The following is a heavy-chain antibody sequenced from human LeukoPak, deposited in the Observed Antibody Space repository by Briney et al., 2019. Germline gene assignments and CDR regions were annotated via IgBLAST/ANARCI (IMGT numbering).Heavy chain of an antibody. V-gene: IGHV4-34*01. CDR1: GGSFSGYY. Sequence: SETLSLTCAVYGGSFSGYYWSWIRQPPGKGLEWIGEINHSGSTNYNPSLKSRVTISVDTSKNQFSLKLSSVTAADTAVYYCARVDRIVEGSRIYYYGMDVWGQGTTVTVSS. CDR2: INHSGST. D-gene: IGHD2-15*01. CDR3: ARVDRIVEGSRIYYYGMDV. J-gene: IGHJ6*02.